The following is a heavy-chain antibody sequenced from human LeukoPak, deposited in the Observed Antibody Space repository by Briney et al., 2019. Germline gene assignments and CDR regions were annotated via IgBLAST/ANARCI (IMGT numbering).Heavy chain of an antibody. CDR2: ISYDGSNK. CDR3: ARELVLGGMTTVTSDAFDI. CDR1: GFTFSSYA. V-gene: IGHV3-30*04. J-gene: IGHJ3*02. Sequence: QTGGSLRLSCAASGFTFSSYAMHWVRQAPGKGLEWVAVISYDGSNKYYADSVKGRFTISRDNSKNTLYLQMNSLRAEDTAVYYCARELVLGGMTTVTSDAFDIWGQGTMVTVSS. D-gene: IGHD4-17*01.